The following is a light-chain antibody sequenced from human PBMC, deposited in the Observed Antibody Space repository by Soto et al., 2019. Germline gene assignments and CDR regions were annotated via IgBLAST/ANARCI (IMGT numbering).Light chain of an antibody. V-gene: IGKV3-15*01. CDR2: GAS. J-gene: IGKJ1*01. CDR1: QSVSRSY. Sequence: EIVLTQSPATLSLSLGEKATLSXMASQSVSRSYLGWYQQKPGRAPRLLIYGASTRATGIPARFSGSGSGTEFTLTISSLQSDDFAVYYCQQYNNWPRTFGQGTKVDIK. CDR3: QQYNNWPRT.